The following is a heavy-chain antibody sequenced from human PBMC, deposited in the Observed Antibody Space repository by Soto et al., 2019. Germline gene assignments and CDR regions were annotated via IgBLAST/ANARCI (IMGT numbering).Heavy chain of an antibody. D-gene: IGHD3-22*01. J-gene: IGHJ3*02. V-gene: IGHV3-23*01. Sequence: PGGSLRLSCAASGFTFSSYALSWVRQAPGKGLEWVSAISGSGGSTYYTGSVKGRFTISRDNSKNTLYLQMNSMRAEDTAVYYCAKPYYYDSSGYSRPPDFDIWGQGTMVTVSS. CDR3: AKPYYYDSSGYSRPPDFDI. CDR1: GFTFSSYA. CDR2: ISGSGGST.